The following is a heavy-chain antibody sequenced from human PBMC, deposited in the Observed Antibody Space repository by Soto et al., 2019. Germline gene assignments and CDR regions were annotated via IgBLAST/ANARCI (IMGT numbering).Heavy chain of an antibody. V-gene: IGHV3-23*01. Sequence: GGSLRLSCAASGFTFSSYAMSWVRQAPGKGLEWVSAISGSGGSTYYADSVKGRFTISRDISNNTLYLQMNSLRAEDTAVCYCAKCPLLEWMLSPNWFYPWGQETLVTVSS. CDR3: AKCPLLEWMLSPNWFYP. CDR1: GFTFSSYA. CDR2: ISGSGGST. D-gene: IGHD2-8*01. J-gene: IGHJ5*02.